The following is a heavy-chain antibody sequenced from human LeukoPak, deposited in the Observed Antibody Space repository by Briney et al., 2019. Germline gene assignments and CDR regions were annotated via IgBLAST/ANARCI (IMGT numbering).Heavy chain of an antibody. D-gene: IGHD3-10*01. J-gene: IGHJ4*02. CDR2: IYSNGKII. V-gene: IGHV3-33*01. CDR3: ARDLSPAERRFGEPTGGFDY. CDR1: AVTFSSYS. Sequence: GGSLRLSCAASAVTFSSYSMHWVRQAPGKGLEWVSDIYSNGKIIYYAESVKGRFAISRDNSKNTPDPQMNSLRTGDTAVYYWARDLSPAERRFGEPTGGFDYWGQGTLVTVPS.